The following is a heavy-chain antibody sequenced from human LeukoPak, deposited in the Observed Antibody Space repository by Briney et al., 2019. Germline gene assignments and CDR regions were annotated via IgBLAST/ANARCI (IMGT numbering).Heavy chain of an antibody. CDR2: IYYSGST. V-gene: IGHV4-31*03. D-gene: IGHD4-23*01. J-gene: IGHJ4*02. Sequence: SETLSLTCTVSGGSISSGGYYWSWIRQHPGKGLEWIGYIYYSGSTYYNPPLKSRVTISVDTSKNQFSLKLSSVTAADTAVYYCARAPPGKEDYWGQGTLVTVSS. CDR1: GGSISSGGYY. CDR3: ARAPPGKEDY.